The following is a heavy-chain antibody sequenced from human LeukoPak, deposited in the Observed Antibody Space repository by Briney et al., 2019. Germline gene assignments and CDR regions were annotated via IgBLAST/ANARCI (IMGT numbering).Heavy chain of an antibody. CDR1: GGSFSGYY. CDR3: ARADIVVVPAATVNWFDP. D-gene: IGHD2-2*01. CDR2: INHSGST. V-gene: IGHV4-34*01. J-gene: IGHJ5*02. Sequence: SETLSLTCAVYGGSFSGYYWSWIRQPPGKGLEWIGEINHSGSTNYNPSLTSRVTISVDTSKNQFSLKLSSVTAADTAVYYCARADIVVVPAATVNWFDPWGQGTLVTVSS.